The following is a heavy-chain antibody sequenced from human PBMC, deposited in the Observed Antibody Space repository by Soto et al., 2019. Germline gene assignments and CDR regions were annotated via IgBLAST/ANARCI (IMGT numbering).Heavy chain of an antibody. V-gene: IGHV4-61*01. J-gene: IGHJ6*02. CDR3: ARDKGVLYGSASYSDYYYGMDV. Sequence: PSETLSLTCTVSGGSVSSGSYYWSWIRQPPGKGLEWIGYIYYSGSTNYNPSLKSRVTISVDTSKNQFSLKLSSVTAADTAVYYCARDKGVLYGSASYSDYYYGMDVWGQGTTVTVSS. D-gene: IGHD3-10*01. CDR1: GGSVSSGSYY. CDR2: IYYSGST.